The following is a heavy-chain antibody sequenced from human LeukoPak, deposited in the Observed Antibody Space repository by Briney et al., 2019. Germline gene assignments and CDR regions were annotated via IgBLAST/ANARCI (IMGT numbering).Heavy chain of an antibody. CDR1: GFAVGSNY. V-gene: IGHV3-53*01. CDR3: ARHPGN. D-gene: IGHD1-14*01. Sequence: GGSLRLSCVASGFAVGSNYMSWVRQAPGKGLEWVSLIYSGGAIRYADSVKGRFTISRDSSKNTLFLQMNDLTVEDTARYYCARHPGNWGQGILVTVSS. J-gene: IGHJ4*02. CDR2: IYSGGAI.